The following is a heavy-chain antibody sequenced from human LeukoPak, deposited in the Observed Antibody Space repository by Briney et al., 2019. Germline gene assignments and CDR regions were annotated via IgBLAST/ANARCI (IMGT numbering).Heavy chain of an antibody. CDR3: ARGRRDTMVRGVISGYYYYYMDV. CDR2: MNPNSGNT. D-gene: IGHD3-10*01. V-gene: IGHV1-8*01. Sequence: GASVKVSCKASGYIFTSYDINWVRQATGQGLEWMGWMNPNSGNTGYAQKFQGRVTMTRNTSISTAYMELSSLRSEDTAVYYCARGRRDTMVRGVISGYYYYYMDVWGKGTTVTVSS. J-gene: IGHJ6*03. CDR1: GYIFTSYD.